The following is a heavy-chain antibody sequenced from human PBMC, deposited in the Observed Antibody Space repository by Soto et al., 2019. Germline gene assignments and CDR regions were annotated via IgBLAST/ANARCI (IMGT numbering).Heavy chain of an antibody. CDR1: GFTFSSYA. CDR3: AKEVHCSSTSCYLSVY. CDR2: ISGSGGST. Sequence: GGSLRLSCAASGFTFSSYAMSWVRQAPGKGLEWVSAISGSGGSTYYADSVKGRFTISRDSSKSTLNLQMNSLRAEDTAVYYCAKEVHCSSTSCYLSVYWGQGTLVTVSS. D-gene: IGHD2-2*01. V-gene: IGHV3-23*01. J-gene: IGHJ4*02.